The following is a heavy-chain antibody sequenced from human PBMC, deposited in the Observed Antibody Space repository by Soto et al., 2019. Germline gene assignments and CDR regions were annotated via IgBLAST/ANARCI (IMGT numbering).Heavy chain of an antibody. CDR3: ARDYENASGLDY. CDR1: GGTFSSYA. D-gene: IGHD3-16*01. V-gene: IGHV1-3*01. Sequence: ASVKVSCKASGGTFSSYAISWVRQAPGQGLEWMGGIIAGNGNTIYSQNFRGRVSITRDTSASTAYMELSSLRSEDTAVYYCARDYENASGLDYWGQGTQVTVSS. CDR2: IIAGNGNT. J-gene: IGHJ4*02.